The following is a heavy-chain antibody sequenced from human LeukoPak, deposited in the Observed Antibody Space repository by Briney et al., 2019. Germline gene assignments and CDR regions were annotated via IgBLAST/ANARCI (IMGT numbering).Heavy chain of an antibody. J-gene: IGHJ4*01. D-gene: IGHD4-11*01. Sequence: ASLKVSCKASGYTFSNYNINCGRQATVHGLEWVCWMKPNSGDTGYAQKFQGRVTMISNISITTAYMELSSLKSEDTAVYYCARAPPESTTRDYWGQGTLVPVSS. CDR1: GYTFSNYN. CDR2: MKPNSGDT. V-gene: IGHV1-8*01. CDR3: ARAPPESTTRDY.